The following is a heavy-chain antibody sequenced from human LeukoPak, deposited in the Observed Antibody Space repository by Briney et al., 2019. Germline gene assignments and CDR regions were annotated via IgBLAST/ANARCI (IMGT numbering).Heavy chain of an antibody. D-gene: IGHD3-3*01. CDR2: IWYDGSNK. CDR1: GFTFNISA. CDR3: ARAEDYDFWSGYLDY. V-gene: IGHV3-33*08. J-gene: IGHJ4*02. Sequence: GGSLRLSCAASGFTFNISAMSWVRQAPGNGLEWVAVIWYDGSNKYYADSVKGRFTISRDNSKNTLYLQMNSLRAEDTAVYYCARAEDYDFWSGYLDYWGQGTLVTVSS.